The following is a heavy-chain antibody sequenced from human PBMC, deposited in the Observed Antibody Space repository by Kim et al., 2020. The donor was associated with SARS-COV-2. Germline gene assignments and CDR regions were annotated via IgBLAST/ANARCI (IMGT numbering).Heavy chain of an antibody. V-gene: IGHV3-33*01. D-gene: IGHD3-16*01. CDR2: NK. J-gene: IGHJ4*02. Sequence: NKYYADSVKGRFTISRDNSKNTLYLQMNSLRAEDTAVYYCARGLGFYFDYWGQGTLVTVSS. CDR3: ARGLGFYFDY.